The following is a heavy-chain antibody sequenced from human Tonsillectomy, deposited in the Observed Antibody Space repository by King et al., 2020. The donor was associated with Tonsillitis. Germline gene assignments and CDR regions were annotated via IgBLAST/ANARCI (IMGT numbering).Heavy chain of an antibody. CDR1: GDFSSNHY. CDR2: VYTTGST. J-gene: IGHJ3*02. D-gene: IGHD2-21*02. Sequence: VQLQESGPGLVKPSETLSLTCTVSGDFSSNHYWSWIRQSAGKGLEWIGRVYTTGSTNSNPSLKSRVAMSVDTPNNQFSLKLSSVTAADTAVYYCARETVVSATGHDAFDIWGQGTMVTVSS. CDR3: ARETVVSATGHDAFDI. V-gene: IGHV4-4*07.